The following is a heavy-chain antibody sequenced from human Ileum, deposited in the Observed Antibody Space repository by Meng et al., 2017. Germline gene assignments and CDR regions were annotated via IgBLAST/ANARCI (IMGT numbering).Heavy chain of an antibody. J-gene: IGHJ5*02. V-gene: IGHV1-46*03. CDR2: VYTGSGKA. CDR3: ATSPAYDYDETPMWLDP. D-gene: IGHD3-22*01. CDR1: GYRFTTKH. Sequence: QVQLVQSGPEVKKPGASVKISCTAGGYRFTTKHVHWLRQAPGQGLEWMGLVYTGSGKARYRRDLEDRITVTRDTSTSTVYMQVSSLSSEDTAVYYCATSPAYDYDETPMWLDPWGQGTLVTVSS.